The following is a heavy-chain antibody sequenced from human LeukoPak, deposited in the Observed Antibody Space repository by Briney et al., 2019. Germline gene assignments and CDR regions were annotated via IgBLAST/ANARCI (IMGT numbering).Heavy chain of an antibody. CDR1: GFTFSSYG. CDR2: IRYDGSNK. V-gene: IGHV3-30*02. Sequence: GGSLRLSCAASGFTFSSYGMHWVRQAPGKGLEWVAFIRYDGSNKYYADSVKGRFTISRDNSKNTLYLQMNSLRAEDTAVYYCAKDFWNYYGSGRGFDPWGQGTLVTVSS. CDR3: AKDFWNYYGSGRGFDP. J-gene: IGHJ5*02. D-gene: IGHD3-10*01.